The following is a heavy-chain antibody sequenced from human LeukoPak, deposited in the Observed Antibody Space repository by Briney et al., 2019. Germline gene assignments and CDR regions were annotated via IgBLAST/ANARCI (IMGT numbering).Heavy chain of an antibody. J-gene: IGHJ6*03. CDR1: GFTFSSYS. D-gene: IGHD6-13*01. CDR3: AKDRVPAAGILNYYYMDV. V-gene: IGHV3-21*01. CDR2: ISSSRSYK. Sequence: GGSLRLSCAASGFTFSSYSMNWVRQAPGKGLEWVSSISSSRSYKYFADSVKGRFTISRDRSKNTLYLQMNSLRPEDTAVYYCAKDRVPAAGILNYYYMDVWGKGTTVAISS.